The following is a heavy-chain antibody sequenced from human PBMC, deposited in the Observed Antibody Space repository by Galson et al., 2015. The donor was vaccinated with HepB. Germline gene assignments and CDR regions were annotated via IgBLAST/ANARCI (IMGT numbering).Heavy chain of an antibody. V-gene: IGHV3-23*01. CDR1: GFTFSSYA. CDR3: AKALIFDWLLFDAFDI. D-gene: IGHD3-9*01. CDR2: ISGSGGST. Sequence: SLRLSCAASGFTFSSYAMSWVRQAPGKGLEWVSAISGSGGSTYYADSVKGRFTISRDNSKNTLYLQMNSLRAEDTAVYYCAKALIFDWLLFDAFDIWGQGTMVTVSS. J-gene: IGHJ3*02.